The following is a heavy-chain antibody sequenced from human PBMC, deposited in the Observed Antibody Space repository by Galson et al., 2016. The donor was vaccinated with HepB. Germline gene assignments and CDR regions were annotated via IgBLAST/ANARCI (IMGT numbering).Heavy chain of an antibody. CDR1: GFTLRSYS. V-gene: IGHV3-30-3*01. CDR2: ISYDGNNK. Sequence: SLRLSCAASGFTLRSYSMHWVRQAPGKGLEWVAAISYDGNNKYYADSLKDRVTISRDTSKNTLYLQMNSLRGEDTAVYYCTRIWTGTTDSPHYYYGMDVWGQGTTVTVSS. J-gene: IGHJ6*02. D-gene: IGHD1-1*01. CDR3: TRIWTGTTDSPHYYYGMDV.